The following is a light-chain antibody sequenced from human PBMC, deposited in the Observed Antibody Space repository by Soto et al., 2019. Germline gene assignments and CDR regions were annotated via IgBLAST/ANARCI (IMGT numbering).Light chain of an antibody. CDR2: GAS. CDR3: QQYGSSRLT. J-gene: IGKJ4*01. Sequence: EIVLTQSPGTLSLSPGERATLSCRASQSVSSSYLAWYQQKPGQAPRLLIYGASSRATGIPDRFSGSGSGTDFILTISRLEPEDFAVYYCQQYGSSRLTFGGGTKVKIK. V-gene: IGKV3-20*01. CDR1: QSVSSSY.